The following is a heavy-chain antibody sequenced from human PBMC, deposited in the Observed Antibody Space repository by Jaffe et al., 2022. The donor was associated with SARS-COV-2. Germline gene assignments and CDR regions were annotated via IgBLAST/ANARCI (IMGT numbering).Heavy chain of an antibody. D-gene: IGHD4-17*01. CDR1: GYTFTYRY. CDR3: ARSYDYGDYVGAFDI. Sequence: QMQLVQSGAEVKKTGSSVKVSCKASGYTFTYRYLHWVRQAPGQALEWMGWITPFNGNTNYAQKFQDRVTITRDRSMSTAYMELSSLRSEDTAMYYCARSYDYGDYVGAFDIWGQGTMVTVSS. CDR2: ITPFNGNT. J-gene: IGHJ3*02. V-gene: IGHV1-45*02.